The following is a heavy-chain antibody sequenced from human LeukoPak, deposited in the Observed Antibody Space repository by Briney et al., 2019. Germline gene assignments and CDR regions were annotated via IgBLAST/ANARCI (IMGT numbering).Heavy chain of an antibody. Sequence: GSLRLSCAASGFTFSSYAMSWVRQAPGKGLEWVSTISAGGGSTYYADSVKGRFTISRDNSQNTLHLQMNSLRAEDTAVYYCAKAKTPFVVVTAVDSWGQGTLVTVSS. CDR2: ISAGGGST. D-gene: IGHD2-21*02. J-gene: IGHJ4*02. CDR3: AKAKTPFVVVTAVDS. CDR1: GFTFSSYA. V-gene: IGHV3-23*01.